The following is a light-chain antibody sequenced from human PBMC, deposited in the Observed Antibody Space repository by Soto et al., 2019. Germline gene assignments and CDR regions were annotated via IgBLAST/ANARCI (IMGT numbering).Light chain of an antibody. J-gene: IGKJ1*01. CDR3: QHYNSYSEA. CDR2: KAS. V-gene: IGKV1-5*03. CDR1: QTISSW. Sequence: DIQVTQSPSTLCGSVGDRVTITCRASQTISSWLAWYQQKPGKAPKLLIYKASTLKSGVPSRFSGSGSGTEFTLTISSLQPDDFATYYCQHYNSYSEALGQGTKVDIK.